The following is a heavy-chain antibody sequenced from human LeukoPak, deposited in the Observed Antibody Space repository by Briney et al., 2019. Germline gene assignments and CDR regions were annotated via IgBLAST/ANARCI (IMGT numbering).Heavy chain of an antibody. D-gene: IGHD4-11*01. Sequence: GASVKVSCKASGGTFSSYAISWARQAPGQGLEWMGGIIPIFGTANYAQKFQGRVTITADESTSTAYMELSSLRSEDTAVYYCASTNDYSKRLAPHYWGQGTLVTVSS. CDR3: ASTNDYSKRLAPHY. V-gene: IGHV1-69*13. CDR1: GGTFSSYA. CDR2: IIPIFGTA. J-gene: IGHJ4*02.